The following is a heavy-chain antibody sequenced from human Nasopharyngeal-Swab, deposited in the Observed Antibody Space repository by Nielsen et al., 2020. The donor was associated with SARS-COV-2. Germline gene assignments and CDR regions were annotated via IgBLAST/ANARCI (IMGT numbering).Heavy chain of an antibody. CDR3: TRDCSGGSCYHYYMDV. Sequence: GESLKISCTASGFTFGDYAMSWVRQAPGKGLEWVGFIRSKTYGGTTEYAASVKGRFTISRDDSKSIAYLQMNGLKTEDTAVFYCTRDCSGGSCYHYYMDVWGKGTTVTVSS. CDR1: GFTFGDYA. D-gene: IGHD2-15*01. CDR2: IRSKTYGGTT. V-gene: IGHV3-49*04. J-gene: IGHJ6*03.